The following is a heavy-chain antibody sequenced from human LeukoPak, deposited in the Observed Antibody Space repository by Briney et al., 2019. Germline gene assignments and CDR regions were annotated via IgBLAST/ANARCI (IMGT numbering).Heavy chain of an antibody. CDR1: GYTFTSYD. Sequence: GASVKVSYKASGYTFTSYDINWVRQATGQGLEWMGWMNPNSGNTGYAQKFQGRVTMTRNTSISTAYMELSSLRSEDTAVYYCARGFGFGRTIFGVPRRHYFDYWGQGTLVTVSS. V-gene: IGHV1-8*01. CDR3: ARGFGFGRTIFGVPRRHYFDY. D-gene: IGHD3-3*01. J-gene: IGHJ4*02. CDR2: MNPNSGNT.